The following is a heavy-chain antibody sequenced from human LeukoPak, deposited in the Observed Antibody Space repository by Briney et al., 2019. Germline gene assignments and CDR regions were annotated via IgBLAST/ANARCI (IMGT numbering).Heavy chain of an antibody. CDR1: GFTFSSYP. CDR2: ISGGSERI. J-gene: IGHJ4*02. Sequence: GGSLRLSCAASGFTFSSYPMTWVRQAPGKGLEWVSSISGGSERIFHADSVKGRFTISRDNFKNTLYLQMDSLRAEDTAVYYCAIVTTDRPFDYWGQGTLVTVSS. D-gene: IGHD4-17*01. V-gene: IGHV3-23*01. CDR3: AIVTTDRPFDY.